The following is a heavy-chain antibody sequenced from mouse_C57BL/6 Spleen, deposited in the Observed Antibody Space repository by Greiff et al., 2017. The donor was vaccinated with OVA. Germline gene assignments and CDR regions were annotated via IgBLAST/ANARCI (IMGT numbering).Heavy chain of an antibody. CDR2: IDPSDSET. V-gene: IGHV1-52*01. Sequence: QVQLQQPGAELVRPGSSVKLSCKASGYTFTSYWMHWVKQRPIQGLEWIGNIDPSDSETHYNQKFKDKATLTVDKSSSTAYMQLSSMTSEDSAVYYCAREDRSGYVPWFAYWGQGTLVTVSA. CDR1: GYTFTSYW. J-gene: IGHJ3*01. D-gene: IGHD3-2*02. CDR3: AREDRSGYVPWFAY.